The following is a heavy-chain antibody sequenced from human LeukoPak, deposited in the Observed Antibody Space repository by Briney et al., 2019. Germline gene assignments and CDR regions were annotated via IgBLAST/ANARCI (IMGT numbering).Heavy chain of an antibody. Sequence: SEILSLTCAVSGYSISSGYYWGWIRQPPGKGLEWIGSIYHSGSTYYNPSLKSRVTISVDTSKNQFSLKLSSVTAADTAVYYCARPRSGSYFDYWGQGTLVTVSS. CDR2: IYHSGST. J-gene: IGHJ4*02. CDR1: GYSISSGYY. D-gene: IGHD1-26*01. V-gene: IGHV4-38-2*01. CDR3: ARPRSGSYFDY.